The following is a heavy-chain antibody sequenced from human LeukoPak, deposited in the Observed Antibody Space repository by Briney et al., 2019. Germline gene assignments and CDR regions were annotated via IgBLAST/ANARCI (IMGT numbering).Heavy chain of an antibody. CDR2: IDRDGNTP. V-gene: IGHV3-74*03. CDR3: ARDLSVMVSDYYYDYIMDV. CDR1: GFTFSRYG. Sequence: GGSLRLSWAASGFTFSRYGLHSVRQAQGKGLEWVSRIDRDGNTPKYADSVRGRFTVTRHNANNTLYLEINSLGADDTAVYYCARDLSVMVSDYYYDYIMDVWGQGTTVTVSS. J-gene: IGHJ6*02. D-gene: IGHD5-18*01.